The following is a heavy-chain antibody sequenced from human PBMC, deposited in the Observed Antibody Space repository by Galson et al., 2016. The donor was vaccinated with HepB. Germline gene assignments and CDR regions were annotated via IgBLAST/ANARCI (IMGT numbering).Heavy chain of an antibody. D-gene: IGHD2-2*01. CDR2: ISAYNGNT. CDR1: GYTFTTYG. CDR3: ARDPRKIRYQLLEICYYYYAMDV. J-gene: IGHJ6*02. Sequence: SVKVPCKASGYTFTTYGISWGRQAPGQGLEWMGWISAYNGNTNYAQKLQVRVTMTTDTSTSTAYMELRSLRSDDTAVYYCARDPRKIRYQLLEICYYYYAMDVWGQGTTVTVSS. V-gene: IGHV1-18*01.